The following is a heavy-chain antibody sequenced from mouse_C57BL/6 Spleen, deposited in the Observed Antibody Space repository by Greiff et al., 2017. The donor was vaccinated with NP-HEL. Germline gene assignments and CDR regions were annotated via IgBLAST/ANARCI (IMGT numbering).Heavy chain of an antibody. Sequence: VMLVESGPGLVAPSQSLSITCTVYGYSLTRYGVHWVRQPPGKGLEWLGLIWAGGSTNYNWALMSRLSISIDNSKSLVFLRMNSLQTDDTALYYGARAKDLARYWGQGTTLTVAS. V-gene: IGHV2-9*02. J-gene: IGHJ2*01. CDR3: ARAKDLARY. CDR2: IWAGGST. D-gene: IGHD3-3*01. CDR1: GYSLTRYG.